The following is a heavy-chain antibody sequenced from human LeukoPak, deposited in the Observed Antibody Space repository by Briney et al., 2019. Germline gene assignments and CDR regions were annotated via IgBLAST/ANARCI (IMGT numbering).Heavy chain of an antibody. V-gene: IGHV4-38-2*01. CDR3: ASKGSSTSCSPKDY. J-gene: IGHJ4*02. Sequence: SETLSLTCAVSGYSISSGYYWGWIRQPPGKGLEWIGSIYHSGSTYYNPSLKSRVTISVDTSKNQFSLKLSSVTAADTAVYYCASKGSSTSCSPKDYWGQGTLVTVSS. CDR1: GYSISSGYY. CDR2: IYHSGST. D-gene: IGHD2-2*01.